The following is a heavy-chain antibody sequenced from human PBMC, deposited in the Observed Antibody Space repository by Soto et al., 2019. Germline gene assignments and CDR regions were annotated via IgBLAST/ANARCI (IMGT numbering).Heavy chain of an antibody. CDR2: INAGNGNT. J-gene: IGHJ4*02. D-gene: IGHD2-21*02. CDR3: ARGDLVVVVTAKPEYYFDY. CDR1: GYTFTSYA. V-gene: IGHV1-3*01. Sequence: ASVKVSCKASGYTFTSYAMHWVRQAPGQRLEWMGWINAGNGNTKYSQKFQGRVTITRDTSASTAYMELSSLRSEDTAVYYCARGDLVVVVTAKPEYYFDYWGQGTLVTVSS.